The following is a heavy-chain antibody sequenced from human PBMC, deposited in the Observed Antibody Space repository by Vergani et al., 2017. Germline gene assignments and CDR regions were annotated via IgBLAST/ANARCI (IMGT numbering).Heavy chain of an antibody. Sequence: EVQLVESGGGLIQPGGSLRLSCAASGFTVSSNYMSWVRQAPGKGLEWVSVIYSGGSTYYADSVKGRFTISRDNSKNTLYLQMNSLRAEDTAVYYCAKSGRITMVRGWDWFDPWGQGTLVTVSS. CDR3: AKSGRITMVRGWDWFDP. J-gene: IGHJ5*02. CDR1: GFTVSSNY. V-gene: IGHV3-53*01. D-gene: IGHD3-10*01. CDR2: IYSGGST.